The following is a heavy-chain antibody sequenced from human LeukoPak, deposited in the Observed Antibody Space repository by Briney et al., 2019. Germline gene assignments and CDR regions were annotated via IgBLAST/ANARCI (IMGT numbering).Heavy chain of an antibody. J-gene: IGHJ4*02. CDR3: VTVFDL. V-gene: IGHV3-74*01. CDR2: IDDAGSGT. CDR1: GFPVKINY. Sequence: PGGPLTLPCAASGFPVKINYIHWPRHAPGKGLVWVSRIDDAGSGTSYADSVKGRFTISRYICKNTVYLQMNSLIVDDTEVYYCVTVFDLWGQGTLVTVSS.